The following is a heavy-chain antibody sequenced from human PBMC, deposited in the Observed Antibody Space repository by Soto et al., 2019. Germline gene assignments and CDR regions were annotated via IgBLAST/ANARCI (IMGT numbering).Heavy chain of an antibody. CDR1: GDSISSDYYH. D-gene: IGHD2-21*02. CDR2: IHHSGSI. Sequence: PSETLSLTCTVSGDSISSDYYHWTWIRQSPGKGLEWIGYIHHSGSILYNPSLKSRVTISVDTSKNQFSLHLTSVTAADTAVYFCAREDDGGDSLDVWGQGTTGTVYS. V-gene: IGHV4-30-4*08. CDR3: AREDDGGDSLDV. J-gene: IGHJ6*02.